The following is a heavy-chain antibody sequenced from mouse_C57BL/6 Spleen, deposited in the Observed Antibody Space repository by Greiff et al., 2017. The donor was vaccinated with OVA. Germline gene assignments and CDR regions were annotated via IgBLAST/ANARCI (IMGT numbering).Heavy chain of an antibody. Sequence: VQLQQPGAELVKPGASVKLSCKASGYTFTSYWMHWVKQRPGQGLEWIGMIHPHSGSTTYNEKFKSKATLPVDNSSSTAYMQHSSLTSEDSAVYYCARGLDVFDYWGQGTTLTVSS. CDR2: IHPHSGST. CDR3: ARGLDVFDY. J-gene: IGHJ2*01. V-gene: IGHV1-64*01. D-gene: IGHD3-3*01. CDR1: GYTFTSYW.